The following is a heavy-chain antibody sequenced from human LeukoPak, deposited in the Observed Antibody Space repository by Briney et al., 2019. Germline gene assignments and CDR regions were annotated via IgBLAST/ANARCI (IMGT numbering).Heavy chain of an antibody. J-gene: IGHJ1*01. Sequence: GGSLRLSCAASGPTFSSYEMNWVRQAPGKGLEWVGLIQSKTDGGTTVYAGSVKGRFTFSRDDSKNTVYLQMNSLKAEDTAVYYCTFSPTGYYYDTSEWGQGTLVTVSS. CDR1: GPTFSSYE. V-gene: IGHV3-15*01. D-gene: IGHD3-22*01. CDR3: TFSPTGYYYDTSE. CDR2: IQSKTDGGTT.